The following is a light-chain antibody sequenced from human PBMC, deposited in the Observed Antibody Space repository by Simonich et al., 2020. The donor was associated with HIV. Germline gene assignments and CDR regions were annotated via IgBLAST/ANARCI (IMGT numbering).Light chain of an antibody. CDR1: RGISNY. CDR2: AAS. Sequence: DIQMTQSPSSLSTSVGDRVTITCRASRGISNYLAWYQQKPGKVPKLLIYAASTLQSGVPSRFSGSGSGTDFTLTISSLQPEDFATYYCQQSYSTPYTFGQGTKLEIK. CDR3: QQSYSTPYT. J-gene: IGKJ2*01. V-gene: IGKV1-27*01.